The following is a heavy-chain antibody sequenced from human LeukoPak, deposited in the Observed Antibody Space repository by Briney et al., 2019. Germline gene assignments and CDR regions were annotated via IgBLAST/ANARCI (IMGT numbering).Heavy chain of an antibody. CDR2: IDNVGGT. CDR1: GFTVSNNH. CDR3: MGYGGNSF. D-gene: IGHD4-23*01. V-gene: IGHV3-66*01. Sequence: GGSLRLSCVASGFTVSNNHVSWVRQAPGKGLEWVSLIDNVGGTYYADSVKGRFTISRDHSENTLYLQMNSLRAEDTALYYCMGYGGNSFWGQGTLVTVPS. J-gene: IGHJ4*02.